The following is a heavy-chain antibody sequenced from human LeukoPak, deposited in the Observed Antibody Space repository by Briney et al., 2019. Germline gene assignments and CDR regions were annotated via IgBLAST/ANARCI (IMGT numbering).Heavy chain of an antibody. V-gene: IGHV1-2*02. D-gene: IGHD3-3*01. Sequence: ASVKVSCKASGYTFTGYYMHWVRQAPGQGLEWMGWINPNSGGTNYAQKFQGRVTMTRDTSISTAYMELSRLRSDDTAVYYCARDEPTYYDFWTTKTTTNWFDPWGQGTLVTVSS. CDR1: GYTFTGYY. CDR3: ARDEPTYYDFWTTKTTTNWFDP. CDR2: INPNSGGT. J-gene: IGHJ5*02.